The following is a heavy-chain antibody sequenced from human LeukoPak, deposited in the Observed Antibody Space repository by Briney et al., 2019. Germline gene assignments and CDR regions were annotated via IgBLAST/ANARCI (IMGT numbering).Heavy chain of an antibody. CDR2: SNYSGST. V-gene: IGHV4-39*01. D-gene: IGHD6-19*01. CDR3: ARTGGYSSGWFYQNAFDI. J-gene: IGHJ3*02. CDR1: GGSISSSCYY. Sequence: SETLSLTWTVAGGSISSSCYYCDRLRQTPGKVLEWIGSSNYSGSTYYNPSLKSRVTISVDTSKNQFSLKLSSVTAADTAVYYCARTGGYSSGWFYQNAFDIWGQGTMVTVSS.